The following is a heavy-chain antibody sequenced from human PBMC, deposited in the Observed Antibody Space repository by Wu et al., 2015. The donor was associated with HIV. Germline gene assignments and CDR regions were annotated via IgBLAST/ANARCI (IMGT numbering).Heavy chain of an antibody. D-gene: IGHD1-14*01. CDR3: ARGYLVSRETRDYYMDV. Sequence: QVQLVQSGAEVKRSGASVKVSCKASGYSFTNFDINWVRQATGQGLEWVGWMNPNTGNRGYAQKFQGRVTFTKNTSISTAYMDLSSLTSADTGVYFCARGYLVSRETRDYYMDVWGKGTTVSVFS. V-gene: IGHV1-8*03. CDR2: MNPNTGNR. CDR1: GYSFTNFD. J-gene: IGHJ6*03.